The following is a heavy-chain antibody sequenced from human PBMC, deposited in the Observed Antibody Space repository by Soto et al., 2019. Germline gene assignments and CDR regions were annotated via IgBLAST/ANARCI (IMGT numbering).Heavy chain of an antibody. V-gene: IGHV3-23*01. CDR2: ISGSGGST. Sequence: PGGSLRLSCAASGFTFSSYAMSWVRQAPGKGLEWVSAISGSGGSTYYADSVKGRFTISRDNSKNTLYLQINSLRAEDTAVYYCARVGYPYVILTGYTTTYYYGMDVWGQGTTVTVSS. CDR1: GFTFSSYA. J-gene: IGHJ6*02. D-gene: IGHD3-9*01. CDR3: ARVGYPYVILTGYTTTYYYGMDV.